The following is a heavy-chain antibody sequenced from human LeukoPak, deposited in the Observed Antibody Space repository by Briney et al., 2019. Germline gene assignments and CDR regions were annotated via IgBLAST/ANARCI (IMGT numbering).Heavy chain of an antibody. Sequence: ASVKVSCKASGYIFTTYGISWVRQAPGQGLDWMGWVSLFTGNTNYAQKFQGRVTMTTDTSTSTAYLDLRSLRSEDTAVYYCSVWGSYRAHDAFDIWGQGTMVTVSS. CDR2: VSLFTGNT. CDR1: GYIFTTYG. J-gene: IGHJ3*02. D-gene: IGHD3-16*02. V-gene: IGHV1-18*01. CDR3: SVWGSYRAHDAFDI.